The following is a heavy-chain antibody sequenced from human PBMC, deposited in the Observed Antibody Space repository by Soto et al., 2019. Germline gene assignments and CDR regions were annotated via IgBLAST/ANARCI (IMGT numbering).Heavy chain of an antibody. D-gene: IGHD5-18*01. J-gene: IGHJ5*02. Sequence: SQTLSLTCAISGDSVSSNSAAWNWIRQSPSRGLEWLGRTYYRSKRYNDYAVSVKSRITINPNTSKNQFSLQLNSVTPEDTAVYYCARTTDTAMGGDWFDPWGQGTLVTVSS. CDR1: GDSVSSNSAA. CDR2: TYYRSKRYN. V-gene: IGHV6-1*01. CDR3: ARTTDTAMGGDWFDP.